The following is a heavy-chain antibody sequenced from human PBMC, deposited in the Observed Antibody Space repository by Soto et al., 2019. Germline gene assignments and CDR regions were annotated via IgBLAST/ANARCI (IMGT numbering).Heavy chain of an antibody. V-gene: IGHV5-10-1*01. Sequence: GESLKISCNGSGYSSTSYWISWVRQMPGKGLEWMGRIDPSDSYTNYSPSFQGHVTISADKSISTAYLQWSSLKASDTAMYYCARQRLWYSSSSDYYYGMDVWGQGTTVTVSS. CDR2: IDPSDSYT. J-gene: IGHJ6*02. CDR3: ARQRLWYSSSSDYYYGMDV. D-gene: IGHD6-6*01. CDR1: GYSSTSYW.